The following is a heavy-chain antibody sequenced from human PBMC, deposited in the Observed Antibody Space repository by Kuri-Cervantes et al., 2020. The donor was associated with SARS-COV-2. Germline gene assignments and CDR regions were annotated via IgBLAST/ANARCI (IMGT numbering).Heavy chain of an antibody. CDR2: ISYDGSNK. CDR1: GFTFSSYG. V-gene: IGHV3-30*18. CDR3: AKAYDPYGMDV. Sequence: GESLKTSCAASGFTFSSYGMHWVRQAPGKGLEWVAVISYDGSNKYYADSVKGRFTISRDNSKNTLYLQMSSLRAEDTAVYYCAKAYDPYGMDVWGQGTTVTVSS. J-gene: IGHJ6*02. D-gene: IGHD5-12*01.